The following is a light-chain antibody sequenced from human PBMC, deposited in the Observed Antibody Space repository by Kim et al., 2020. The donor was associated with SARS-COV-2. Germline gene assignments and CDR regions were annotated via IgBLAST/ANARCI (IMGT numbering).Light chain of an antibody. V-gene: IGKV3-20*01. CDR3: QQYGTVPYT. Sequence: LAPGERATRTSRASQSVNSRYLAWYQVKPGQAPRRLIFGASSWATGGPDRFSGSGSGTDFTLTISSLEPEDFAVYYCQQYGTVPYTFGQGTKLEI. CDR1: QSVNSRY. J-gene: IGKJ2*01. CDR2: GAS.